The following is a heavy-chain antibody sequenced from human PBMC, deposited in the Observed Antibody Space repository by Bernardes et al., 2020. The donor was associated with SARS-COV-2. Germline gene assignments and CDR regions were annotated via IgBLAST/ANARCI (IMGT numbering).Heavy chain of an antibody. CDR3: ARLARTGDWFDP. J-gene: IGHJ5*02. CDR2: IYPGDSDT. D-gene: IGHD3-10*01. CDR1: GYRFTRYW. V-gene: IGHV5-51*01. Sequence: GACLKNSSKGSGYRFTRYWIGWVRPIPGKGLEWMGIIYPGDSDTRYSPSFQGQVTISADKSISTAYLQWSSLKASDTAMYYCARLARTGDWFDPWGQGTLVTVSS.